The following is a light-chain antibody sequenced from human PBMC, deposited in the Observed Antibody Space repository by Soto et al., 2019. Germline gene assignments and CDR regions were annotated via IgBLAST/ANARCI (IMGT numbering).Light chain of an antibody. CDR1: QSIDTF. CDR2: DAS. CDR3: KHSYSSSGLI. J-gene: IGKJ2*01. Sequence: DIQMTQSPSSLSASVGDRVTITCRASQSIDTFLNWYQHKPGKAPKLLTYDASSLQSGVPSRFSGSGSGRFFTLTLTGLQPQDLASYYCKHSYSSSGLIFGHGTKLE. V-gene: IGKV1-39*01.